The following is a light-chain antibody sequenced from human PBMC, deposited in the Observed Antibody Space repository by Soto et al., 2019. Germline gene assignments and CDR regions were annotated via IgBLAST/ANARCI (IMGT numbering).Light chain of an antibody. Sequence: DIQMTQSPSSVSASVGDSLTITCRASQGITSWVAWYQHKPGRAPKLLIYAASRLQSGVPSRFSGSGSGTDCTLTSSSLQPEDFGTYYCQQTSSFPLTLGGGTKVEIK. CDR2: AAS. J-gene: IGKJ4*01. V-gene: IGKV1-12*01. CDR3: QQTSSFPLT. CDR1: QGITSW.